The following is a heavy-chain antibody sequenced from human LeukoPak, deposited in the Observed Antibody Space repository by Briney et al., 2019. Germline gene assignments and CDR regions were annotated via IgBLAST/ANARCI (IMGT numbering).Heavy chain of an antibody. V-gene: IGHV4-34*01. CDR1: GGSFSGYY. D-gene: IGHD6-19*01. CDR3: ARGGGRRQWLVFLYFDY. Sequence: PSETLSLTCAVYGGSFSGYYWSWIRQSPGKGLEWIGEINHSGSTNYNPSLKSRVTISVDTSKNQFSLKLSSVTAADTAVYYCARGGGRRQWLVFLYFDYWGQGTLVTVSS. J-gene: IGHJ4*02. CDR2: INHSGST.